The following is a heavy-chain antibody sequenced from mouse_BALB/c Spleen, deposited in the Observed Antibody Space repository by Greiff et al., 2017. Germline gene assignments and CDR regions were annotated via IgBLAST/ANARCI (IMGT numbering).Heavy chain of an antibody. CDR1: GFTFSSYT. D-gene: IGHD1-2*01. J-gene: IGHJ1*01. Sequence: EVQGVESGGGLVKPGGSLKLSCAASGFTFSSYTMSWVRQTPEKRLEWVATISSGGGNTYYPDSVKGRFTISRDNAKNNLYLQMSSLRSEDTALYYCARHGGDETASHWYFDVWGAGTTVTVSS. CDR2: ISSGGGNT. CDR3: ARHGGDETASHWYFDV. V-gene: IGHV5-9*03.